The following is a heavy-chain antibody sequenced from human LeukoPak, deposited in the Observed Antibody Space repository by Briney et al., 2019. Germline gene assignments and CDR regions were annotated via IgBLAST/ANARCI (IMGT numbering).Heavy chain of an antibody. CDR1: GYTLTEIS. V-gene: IGHV1-24*01. D-gene: IGHD3-3*01. J-gene: IGHJ4*02. Sequence: ASVKVSCKVSGYTLTEISMHWVRQAPGKGLEWLGGFNPEDGETIFARNFQGRVTMTEDTSTDTAYMELSSLRSEDTAMYYCARVNNFWSGYFDSWGQGTLVTVSS. CDR3: ARVNNFWSGYFDS. CDR2: FNPEDGET.